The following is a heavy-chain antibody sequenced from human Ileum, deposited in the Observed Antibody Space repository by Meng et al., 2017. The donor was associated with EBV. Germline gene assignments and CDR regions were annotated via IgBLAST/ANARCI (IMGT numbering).Heavy chain of an antibody. Sequence: VQRVESGAELKKPGATVEVSCKASGYTFTSYAMNWVRQAPGQRLEWMGWINTGNGETKYSQKFQGRVTLTRDTSASTAYMELSSLRSEDTAVYYCASRPGIAVAGFDYWGQGTLVTVSS. D-gene: IGHD6-19*01. CDR1: GYTFTSYA. V-gene: IGHV1-3*04. CDR3: ASRPGIAVAGFDY. CDR2: INTGNGET. J-gene: IGHJ4*02.